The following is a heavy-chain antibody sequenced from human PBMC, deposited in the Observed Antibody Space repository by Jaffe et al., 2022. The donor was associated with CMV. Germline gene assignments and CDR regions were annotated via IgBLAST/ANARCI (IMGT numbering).Heavy chain of an antibody. Sequence: QVQLQESGPGLVKPSETLSLTCTVSGGSVSSGSYYWSWIRQPPGKGLEWIGYIYYSGSTNYNPSLKSRVTISVDTSKNQFSLKLSSVTAADTAVYYCARDAEKTYYDILTGSKGTYWYFDLWGRGTLVTVSS. V-gene: IGHV4-61*01. CDR1: GGSVSSGSYY. D-gene: IGHD3-9*01. CDR2: IYYSGST. J-gene: IGHJ2*01. CDR3: ARDAEKTYYDILTGSKGTYWYFDL.